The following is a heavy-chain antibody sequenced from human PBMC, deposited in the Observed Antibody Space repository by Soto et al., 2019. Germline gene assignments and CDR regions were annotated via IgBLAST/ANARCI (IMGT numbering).Heavy chain of an antibody. CDR1: GFTFSDYW. J-gene: IGHJ6*02. Sequence: EVQLVESGGGLIQPGGSLRLSCETSGFTFSDYWMHWVRQGPGKGLVWVSRIKFDGSSTNYANSVKGRFTISRDNAKNAVYLQMNSLTAEDTAVYYGARWIRNYYGVDVWGQGSTVTVSS. CDR3: ARWIRNYYGVDV. V-gene: IGHV3-74*01. CDR2: IKFDGSST. D-gene: IGHD5-18*01.